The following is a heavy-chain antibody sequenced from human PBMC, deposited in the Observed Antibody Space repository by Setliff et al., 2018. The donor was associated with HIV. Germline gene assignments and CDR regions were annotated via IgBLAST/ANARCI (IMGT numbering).Heavy chain of an antibody. Sequence: SETLSLTCALYGGSFSDYYWSWIRQPPGKGLEWIGEVNHGRRTDYKSSLKSRVTISIDTSKNQFSLTVTSVTAPDTAVYYCARDCRVGWVFTYGMDVWGQGTLVTVSS. V-gene: IGHV4-34*01. CDR3: ARDCRVGWVFTYGMDV. CDR1: GGSFSDYY. D-gene: IGHD6-13*01. CDR2: VNHGRRT. J-gene: IGHJ6*02.